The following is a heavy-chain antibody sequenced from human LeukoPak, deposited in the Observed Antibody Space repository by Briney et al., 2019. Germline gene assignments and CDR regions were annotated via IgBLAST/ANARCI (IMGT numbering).Heavy chain of an antibody. CDR1: GFTFSNYA. Sequence: HPGGSLRLSCAASGFTFSNYAIHWVRQAPGKGLEWVAVISYDGSKKYYADSVKGRFTISRDNSKNTLYLQMDSLRAEDTAVYYCATAQREYYYDSSGIMGNWGQGTLVTVSS. V-gene: IGHV3-30*04. J-gene: IGHJ4*02. D-gene: IGHD3-22*01. CDR3: ATAQREYYYDSSGIMGN. CDR2: ISYDGSKK.